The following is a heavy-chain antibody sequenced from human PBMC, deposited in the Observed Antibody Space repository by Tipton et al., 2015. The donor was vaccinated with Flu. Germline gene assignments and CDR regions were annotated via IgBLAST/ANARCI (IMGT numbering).Heavy chain of an antibody. CDR2: IYYSGST. J-gene: IGHJ3*02. D-gene: IGHD3-22*01. V-gene: IGHV4-59*01. CDR1: GGSISSYY. Sequence: TLSLTCTVSGGSISSYYWSWIRQPPGKGLEWIGYIYYSGSTNHNPSLKSRVTISVDTSKNQFSLKLSSVTAADTAVYYCARDSYYYDSSGYYFHAFDIWGQGTMVTVPS. CDR3: ARDSYYYDSSGYYFHAFDI.